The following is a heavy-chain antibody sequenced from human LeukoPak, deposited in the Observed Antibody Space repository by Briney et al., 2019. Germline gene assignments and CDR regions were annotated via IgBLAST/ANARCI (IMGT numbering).Heavy chain of an antibody. V-gene: IGHV4-34*01. CDR1: GGSFSGYY. Sequence: ASETLSLTCAVYGGSFSGYYWSWIRQPPGKGLEWIGEINHSGSTYYNPSLESRVTISVDTSKNQFSLNLTSVTAADTAMYYCARSFGGSSWQKFDYWGQGILVTVPS. CDR3: ARSFGGSSWQKFDY. J-gene: IGHJ4*02. CDR2: INHSGST. D-gene: IGHD6-13*01.